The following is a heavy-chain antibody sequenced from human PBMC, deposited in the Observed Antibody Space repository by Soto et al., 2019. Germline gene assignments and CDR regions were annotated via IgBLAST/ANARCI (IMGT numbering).Heavy chain of an antibody. CDR3: ARHVNFPLAGTGFDS. CDR2: ISNIGST. D-gene: IGHD6-19*01. Sequence: SETLSHTWTVAGGSISSSSCCWGWIRKPPGKGLEWIGSISNIGSTYYTPSLRSRVTMSIDRSQEQFSLKVSSVTATDTAVYYCARHVNFPLAGTGFDSWGRGTPVTVSS. J-gene: IGHJ4*02. CDR1: GGSISSSSCC. V-gene: IGHV4-39*01.